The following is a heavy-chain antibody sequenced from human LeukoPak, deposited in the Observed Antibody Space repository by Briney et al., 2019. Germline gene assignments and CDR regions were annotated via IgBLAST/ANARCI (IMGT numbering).Heavy chain of an antibody. CDR1: GFTFSSSW. CDR2: VKGDETTT. V-gene: IGHV3-74*01. Sequence: HPGGSLRLSCAASGFTFSSSWMHWVRQVPGKGLVWVSRVKGDETTTGYADSVKGRFTISRDNAKNTLYLQMNSLRAEDTAIYYCARTAANDYWGQGTLVTVSS. CDR3: ARTAANDY. D-gene: IGHD6-13*01. J-gene: IGHJ4*02.